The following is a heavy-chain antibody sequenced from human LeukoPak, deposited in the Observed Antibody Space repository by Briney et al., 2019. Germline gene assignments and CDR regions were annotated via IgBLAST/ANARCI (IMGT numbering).Heavy chain of an antibody. V-gene: IGHV3-66*01. CDR1: GFTVTTNY. CDR3: ARDNGQLAYGMDV. Sequence: PGGSLRLSCAASGFTVTTNYMTCVRQAPGKGLEWVSVTYSGGLTYYADSVKGRFTISRDNCKNTLYLQMNSLRGEDTAVYYCARDNGQLAYGMDVWGQGTTVTVSS. J-gene: IGHJ6*02. D-gene: IGHD6-13*01. CDR2: TYSGGLT.